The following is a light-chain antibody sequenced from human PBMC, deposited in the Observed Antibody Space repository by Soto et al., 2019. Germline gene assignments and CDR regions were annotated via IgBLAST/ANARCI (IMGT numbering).Light chain of an antibody. CDR3: HHYGSSRT. Sequence: EIVLTQSPGTVSLSPGERATLSCRASQSVSSSDLAWYQQKPGQAPRLLIYGAFSRATGIPDRFSGSGSGIDFTLTISRLEPEDFAVYYCHHYGSSRTFGQGTKVEIK. J-gene: IGKJ1*01. V-gene: IGKV3-20*01. CDR2: GAF. CDR1: QSVSSSD.